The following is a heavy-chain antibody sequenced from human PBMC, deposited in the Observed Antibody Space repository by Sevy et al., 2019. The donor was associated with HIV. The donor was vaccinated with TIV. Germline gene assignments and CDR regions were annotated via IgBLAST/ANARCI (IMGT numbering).Heavy chain of an antibody. CDR2: ISGSGGST. Sequence: GGFLRLSCAASGFTFSSYAMSWVRQAPGKGLEWVSAISGSGGSTYYADSVKGRFTISRDNSKNTLYLQMNSLRAEDTAVYYCAKGPLGYCSSTSCYGPNDYWGQGTLVTVSS. J-gene: IGHJ4*02. D-gene: IGHD2-2*01. V-gene: IGHV3-23*01. CDR1: GFTFSSYA. CDR3: AKGPLGYCSSTSCYGPNDY.